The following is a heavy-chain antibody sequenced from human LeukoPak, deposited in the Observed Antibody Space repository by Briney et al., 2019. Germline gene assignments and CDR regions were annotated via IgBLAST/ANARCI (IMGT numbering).Heavy chain of an antibody. V-gene: IGHV4-4*07. Sequence: SETLSLTCTASGGSISSYYWSWIRQPAGKGLEWIGRIYSSGSTNYNPSLKSRVTTSVDTSKNQFSLKLSSLTAADTAVYYCARLAQYYDFWSGYYDPTGFDYWGQGTLVTVSS. CDR3: ARLAQYYDFWSGYYDPTGFDY. CDR1: GGSISSYY. D-gene: IGHD3-3*01. CDR2: IYSSGST. J-gene: IGHJ4*02.